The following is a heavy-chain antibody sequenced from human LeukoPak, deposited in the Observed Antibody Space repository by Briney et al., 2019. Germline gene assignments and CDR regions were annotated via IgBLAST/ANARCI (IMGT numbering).Heavy chain of an antibody. CDR2: INLSGGGT. Sequence: GASVKVSCKASGYTFTTYYMHWLRQAPGQGLEGMGIINLSGGGTTYAQNFQGRVTMTRDMSTNTVYMELSSLRSADTAVYYCARSSGWSHTNLVDYWGQGTLVTVSS. D-gene: IGHD6-19*01. J-gene: IGHJ4*02. V-gene: IGHV1-46*01. CDR1: GYTFTTYY. CDR3: ARSSGWSHTNLVDY.